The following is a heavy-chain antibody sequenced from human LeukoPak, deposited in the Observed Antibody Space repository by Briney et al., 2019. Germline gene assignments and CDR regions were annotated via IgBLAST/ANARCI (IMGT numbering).Heavy chain of an antibody. CDR2: IFYSGNT. D-gene: IGHD4-17*01. CDR1: GGSISCGDYY. J-gene: IGHJ4*02. Sequence: SETLSLTCTVSGGSISCGDYYWSWIRQPPGKGLKWIGYIFYSGNTYYNPSLKSRVPISVDTSKNRFSLKLSSVTAADTAVYYCARDGDYDTLGYWGQGTLVTVSS. CDR3: ARDGDYDTLGY. V-gene: IGHV4-30-4*01.